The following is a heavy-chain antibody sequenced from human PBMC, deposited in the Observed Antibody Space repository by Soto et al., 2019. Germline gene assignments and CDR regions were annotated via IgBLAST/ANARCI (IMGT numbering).Heavy chain of an antibody. J-gene: IGHJ4*02. CDR3: AVSIGSSYFDS. D-gene: IGHD6-6*01. Sequence: QVQLQESGPGLVKPSQTLSLTCTVSGGSISSGDYYWSWIRQPPGKGLEWIGYIYYSGGTYFNPTLTSRGTISVDTSKIQFTLKLSSVTAADTAVYYCAVSIGSSYFDSWGQGTLVTVSS. CDR1: GGSISSGDYY. CDR2: IYYSGGT. V-gene: IGHV4-30-4*01.